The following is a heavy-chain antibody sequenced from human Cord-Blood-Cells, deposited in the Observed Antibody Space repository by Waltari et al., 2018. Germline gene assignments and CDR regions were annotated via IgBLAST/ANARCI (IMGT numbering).Heavy chain of an antibody. CDR3: ARGIPLDAGFDY. D-gene: IGHD2-21*01. V-gene: IGHV3-30*04. Sequence: QVQLVESGGGVVQPGRSLRLSCAASGFTFSSYAMHWVRQAPGKGLEWVAVISYDXXNKYYADSVKGRFTISRDNSKNTLYLQMNSLRAEDTAVYYCARGIPLDAGFDYWGQGTLVTVSS. CDR1: GFTFSSYA. J-gene: IGHJ4*02. CDR2: ISYDXXNK.